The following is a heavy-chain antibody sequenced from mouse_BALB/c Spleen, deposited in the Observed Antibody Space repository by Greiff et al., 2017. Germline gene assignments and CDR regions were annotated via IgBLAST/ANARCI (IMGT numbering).Heavy chain of an antibody. CDR1: GYTFTSYW. J-gene: IGHJ2*01. Sequence: VQLHQSGAELARPGASVKLSCKASGYTFTSYWMQWVKQRPGQGLEWIGAIYPGDGDTRYTQKFKGKATLTADKSSSTAYMQLSSLASEDSAVYYCARGETALYFDYWGQGTTLTVSS. CDR2: IYPGDGDT. V-gene: IGHV1-87*01. CDR3: ARGETALYFDY. D-gene: IGHD1-2*01.